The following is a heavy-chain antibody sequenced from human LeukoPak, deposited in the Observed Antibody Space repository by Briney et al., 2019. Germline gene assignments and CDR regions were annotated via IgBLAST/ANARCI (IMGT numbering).Heavy chain of an antibody. CDR2: VIPIFGTA. J-gene: IGHJ4*02. D-gene: IGHD6-13*01. Sequence: SVKVSCKASGGTFSSYAISWVRQAPGQGLEWMGRVIPIFGTANYAQKFQGRVTITTDESTSTAYMELSSLRSEDTAVYYCATRVAAAGTIGFKYYFDYWGQGTLVTVSS. CDR3: ATRVAAAGTIGFKYYFDY. CDR1: GGTFSSYA. V-gene: IGHV1-69*05.